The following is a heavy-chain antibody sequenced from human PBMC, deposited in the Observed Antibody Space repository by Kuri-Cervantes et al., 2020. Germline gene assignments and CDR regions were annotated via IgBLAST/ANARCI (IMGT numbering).Heavy chain of an antibody. V-gene: IGHV3-23*01. CDR1: GFTFDDYA. D-gene: IGHD1-26*01. CDR2: ISGSGGST. J-gene: IGHJ1*01. Sequence: GESLKISCAASGFTFDDYAMHWVRQAPGKGLEWVSAISGSGGSTYYADSVKGRFTISRDNSKNTLYLQMNSLRAEDTAVYYCAKDPEARGSYSVGYFQHWGQGTLVTVSS. CDR3: AKDPEARGSYSVGYFQH.